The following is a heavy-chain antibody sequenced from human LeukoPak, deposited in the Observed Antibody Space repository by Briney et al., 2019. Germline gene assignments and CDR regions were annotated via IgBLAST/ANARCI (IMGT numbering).Heavy chain of an antibody. CDR3: ARGLERWLQFIFDY. Sequence: ASVKVSCKASGYTFTSYGISWVRQAPGQGLEWMRWISAYNGNTNYAQKLQGRVTMTTDTSTSTAYMELRSLRSDDTAVYYCARGLERWLQFIFDYWGQGTLVTVSS. J-gene: IGHJ4*02. D-gene: IGHD5-24*01. CDR1: GYTFTSYG. V-gene: IGHV1-18*01. CDR2: ISAYNGNT.